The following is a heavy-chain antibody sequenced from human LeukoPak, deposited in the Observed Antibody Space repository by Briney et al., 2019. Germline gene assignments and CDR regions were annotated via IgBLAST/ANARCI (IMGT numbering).Heavy chain of an antibody. CDR1: GGSISSGSYY. Sequence: SETLSLTCIVSGGSISSGSYYWSWIRQPAGKRLEWIGRIYTSGSTNYNPSLKSRVTISVDTSKNQFSLKLSSVTAADTAVYFCATTHSSWHSSFDYWGQGTLVTVSS. D-gene: IGHD6-13*01. CDR2: IYTSGST. V-gene: IGHV4-61*02. CDR3: ATTHSSWHSSFDY. J-gene: IGHJ4*02.